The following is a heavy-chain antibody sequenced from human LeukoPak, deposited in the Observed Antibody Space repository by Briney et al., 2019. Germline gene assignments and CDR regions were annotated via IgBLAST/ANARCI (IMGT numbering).Heavy chain of an antibody. CDR1: RFTFSSYG. Sequence: PGRSLRLSCAASRFTFSSYGMHWVRQAPGKGLEWVAIISYDGSNEYYADSVKGRFTISRDNSKNTLYLQMNSLRPEDTAVYYCAKDWRRIVVVGPITRHGNYMDVWGKGTTVTISS. J-gene: IGHJ6*03. D-gene: IGHD2-15*01. V-gene: IGHV3-30*18. CDR3: AKDWRRIVVVGPITRHGNYMDV. CDR2: ISYDGSNE.